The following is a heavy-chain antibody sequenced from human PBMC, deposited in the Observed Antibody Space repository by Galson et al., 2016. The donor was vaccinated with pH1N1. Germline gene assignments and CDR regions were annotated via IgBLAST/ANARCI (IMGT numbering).Heavy chain of an antibody. V-gene: IGHV3-23*01. D-gene: IGHD3-3*01. CDR1: GFTFSSYA. Sequence: SLRLSCAASGFTFSSYAMTWVRQAPGKGLEWVSTISGSGDSTYYTDSVKGRFTISRDNSKSTLYLQMNSLRAEDTAVYYCARALFLYDLWRDYQDVFDIWGQGTMVTVSS. J-gene: IGHJ3*02. CDR3: ARALFLYDLWRDYQDVFDI. CDR2: ISGSGDST.